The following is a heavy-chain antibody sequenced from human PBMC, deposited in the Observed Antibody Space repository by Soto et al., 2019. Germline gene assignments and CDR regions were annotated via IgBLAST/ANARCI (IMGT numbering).Heavy chain of an antibody. V-gene: IGHV1-18*01. Sequence: GASVKVSCKASGYTFTSYGISWVRQAPGQRLEWKGWISAYNGNTNYAQTLQGRVTMTTDTSPSTAYMEPRSLRSGGTAVDYSERVLVAYSSGWTAFDIWGQGTMVTVSS. CDR3: ERVLVAYSSGWTAFDI. J-gene: IGHJ3*02. D-gene: IGHD6-19*01. CDR1: GYTFTSYG. CDR2: ISAYNGNT.